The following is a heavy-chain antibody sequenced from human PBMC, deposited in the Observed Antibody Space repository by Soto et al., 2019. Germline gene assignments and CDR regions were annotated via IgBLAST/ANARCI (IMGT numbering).Heavy chain of an antibody. Sequence: QVQLQESGPGLVKPSGTLSLTCAVSSGSISSSNWWSWVRQPPGKGLEWVGEIYHSGSTNYNPSLKRGVTISVDKSKNQYSLRLSSVTAADTAVYYCARLGLITMVRGVIVVFDSWGQGTLVTVSS. D-gene: IGHD3-10*01. J-gene: IGHJ4*02. CDR3: ARLGLITMVRGVIVVFDS. CDR2: IYHSGST. V-gene: IGHV4-4*02. CDR1: SGSISSSNW.